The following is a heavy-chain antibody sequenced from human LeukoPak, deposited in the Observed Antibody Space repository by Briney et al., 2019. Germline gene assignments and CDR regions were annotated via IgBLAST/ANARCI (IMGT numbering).Heavy chain of an antibody. CDR1: GFTFSSYG. CDR2: IWYDGSNK. J-gene: IGHJ4*02. V-gene: IGHV3-33*01. CDR3: ARDVPLRSSTSCYPDY. D-gene: IGHD2-2*01. Sequence: PGRSLRLSCAASGFTFSSYGMHWVRQAPGKGLEWVAVIWYDGSNKYYADSVKGRFTISRDNSKNTLYLQMNSLRAEDTAVYYCARDVPLRSSTSCYPDYWGQGTLATVSS.